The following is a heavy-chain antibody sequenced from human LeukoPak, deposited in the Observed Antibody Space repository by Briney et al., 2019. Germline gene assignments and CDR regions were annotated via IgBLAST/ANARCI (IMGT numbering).Heavy chain of an antibody. J-gene: IGHJ4*02. D-gene: IGHD6-19*01. V-gene: IGHV3-48*03. CDR1: GFTFSSYE. CDR3: ARESIAVAGAPFDY. CDR2: FSSGSTI. Sequence: PGGSLRLSCAASGFTFSSYEMNWFRKAPGKGLKGVSYFSSGSTIYEADSVKGRFTISRDNAKNSLYLQMNSLRAEGTAVYYCARESIAVAGAPFDYWGQGTLVTVSS.